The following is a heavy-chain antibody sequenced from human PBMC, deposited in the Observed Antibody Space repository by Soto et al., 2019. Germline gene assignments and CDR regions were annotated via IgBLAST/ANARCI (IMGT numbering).Heavy chain of an antibody. V-gene: IGHV1-69*01. J-gene: IGHJ4*02. CDR3: ARDGGRHSGGIDY. D-gene: IGHD1-26*01. Sequence: QVQLVQSGAEVKKPGSSVKVSCKASGGTFSSYSINWVPQAPGQGLEWMGEIIPIFGTANYAQKFQGRVTITADESTSTAYMELSSLRSEDTAVYYCARDGGRHSGGIDYWGQGTLVTVSS. CDR2: IIPIFGTA. CDR1: GGTFSSYS.